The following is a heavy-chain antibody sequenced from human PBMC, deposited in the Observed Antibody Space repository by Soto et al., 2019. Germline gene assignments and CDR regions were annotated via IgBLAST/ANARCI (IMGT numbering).Heavy chain of an antibody. J-gene: IGHJ3*02. Sequence: GGSLRLSCAASGFTFSDYYMSWIRQAPGKGLEWVSYISSSGSTIYYADSVKGRFTISRDNAKNSLYLQMNSLRAEDTAVYYCATLTIFGVVTHDAFDIWGQGTMVNVSS. CDR2: ISSSGSTI. V-gene: IGHV3-11*01. D-gene: IGHD3-3*01. CDR3: ATLTIFGVVTHDAFDI. CDR1: GFTFSDYY.